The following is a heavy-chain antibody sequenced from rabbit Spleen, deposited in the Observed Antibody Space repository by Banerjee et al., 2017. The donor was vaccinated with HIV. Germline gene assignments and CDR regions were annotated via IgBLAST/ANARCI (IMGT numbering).Heavy chain of an antibody. CDR2: IRGGSATNT. V-gene: IGHV1S45*01. CDR1: GFSFSSSYY. Sequence: QEQLEESGGDLVEPGASLTLTCTASGFSFSSSYYMCWVRQAPGKGLEWIGCIRGGSATNTYYASWVNDRFTISKTSTTMDLKVTSLTAADTATYFCARADYNAAYSALTRLDLWGPGTLVTVS. D-gene: IGHD7-1*01. J-gene: IGHJ3*01. CDR3: ARADYNAAYSALTRLDL.